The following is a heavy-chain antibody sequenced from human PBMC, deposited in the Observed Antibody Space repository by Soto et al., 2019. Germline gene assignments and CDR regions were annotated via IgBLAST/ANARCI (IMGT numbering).Heavy chain of an antibody. CDR3: ARGGGADGMDV. CDR1: GFNFITYA. J-gene: IGHJ6*02. D-gene: IGHD1-26*01. Sequence: QGQLVESGGGLVQPGRSLRLSCAASGFNFITYAMHWVRQAPGKGLEWLAIISNDGDNTYYADSVKGRFTISRSSSQNTVYEQMNSVRPDETAVYYCARGGGADGMDVWGQGPTVTV. V-gene: IGHV3-30-3*01. CDR2: ISNDGDNT.